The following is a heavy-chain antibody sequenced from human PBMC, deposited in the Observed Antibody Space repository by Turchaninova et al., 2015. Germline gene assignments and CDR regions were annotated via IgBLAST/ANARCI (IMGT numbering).Heavy chain of an antibody. Sequence: QVQLQESGPGLVKPSETLSLTCTVSGGSISSYFWSWIRQPAGKGLEWIGRIYNTGSTNYNPPLKRRVTISVDKAKNQFSLTLGSVTAADTAMYYCARQVAVAGTAGFDYWGQGTLVTVSS. J-gene: IGHJ4*02. CDR1: GGSISSYF. V-gene: IGHV4-4*07. D-gene: IGHD6-19*01. CDR3: ARQVAVAGTAGFDY. CDR2: IYNTGST.